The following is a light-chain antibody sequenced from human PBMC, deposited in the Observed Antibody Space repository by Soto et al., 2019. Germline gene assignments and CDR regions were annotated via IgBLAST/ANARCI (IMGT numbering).Light chain of an antibody. CDR2: DAS. J-gene: IGKJ4*01. Sequence: EIVLTQSPATLSLSPGERATLSCRASQSVSSYLAWYQQKPGQAPRLLIYDASNRATGIPARFSGSGSGTDFTLTISSLEPEDFAVYYCQQRSNWPPKLTFGGGIQVEIK. V-gene: IGKV3-11*01. CDR1: QSVSSY. CDR3: QQRSNWPPKLT.